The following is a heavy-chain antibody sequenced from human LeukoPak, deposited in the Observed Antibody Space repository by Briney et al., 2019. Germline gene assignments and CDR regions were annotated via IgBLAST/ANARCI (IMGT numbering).Heavy chain of an antibody. V-gene: IGHV3-23*01. J-gene: IGHJ4*02. CDR3: AKDREAAANTYYFDY. Sequence: PGASLRLSCAASGFTFSSYAMSWVRQAPGKGLEWVSGISGSGGSTYYADSVKGRFTMSRDNSKNTLHLQMNSLRAEDTAVYYCAKDREAAANTYYFDYWGQGTLVTVSS. CDR2: ISGSGGST. D-gene: IGHD6-13*01. CDR1: GFTFSSYA.